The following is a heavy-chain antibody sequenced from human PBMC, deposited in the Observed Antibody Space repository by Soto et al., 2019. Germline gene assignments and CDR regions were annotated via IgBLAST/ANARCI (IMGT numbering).Heavy chain of an antibody. CDR1: GGTFSSYA. Sequence: QVQLVQSGAEVKKPGSSVKVSCKASGGTFSSYAISWVRQAPGQGLEWMGGIIPIFGTANYAKKFQGSVTITADAITSTGYMELGSLSSEDTALYYCAGGVTALNIYPMDVWGQGTTVTVSS. D-gene: IGHD2-21*02. V-gene: IGHV1-69*01. CDR2: IIPIFGTA. J-gene: IGHJ6*02. CDR3: AGGVTALNIYPMDV.